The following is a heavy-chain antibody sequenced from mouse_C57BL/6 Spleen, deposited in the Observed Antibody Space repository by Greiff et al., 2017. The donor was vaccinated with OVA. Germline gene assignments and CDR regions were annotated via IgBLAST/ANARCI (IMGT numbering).Heavy chain of an antibody. V-gene: IGHV1-15*01. CDR1: GYTFTDYE. D-gene: IGHD1-1*01. CDR2: IDPETGGT. Sequence: SGAELVRPGASVTLSCKASGYTFTDYEMHWVKQTPVHGLEWIGAIDPETGGTAYNQKFKGKAILTADKSSSTAYMELRSLTSEDSAVYYCTRRLRLGFDYWGQGTTLTVSS. J-gene: IGHJ2*01. CDR3: TRRLRLGFDY.